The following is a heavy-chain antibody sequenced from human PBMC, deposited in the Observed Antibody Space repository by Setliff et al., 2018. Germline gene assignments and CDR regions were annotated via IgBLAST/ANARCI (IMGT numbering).Heavy chain of an antibody. CDR3: TTRTAAVRSFDT. D-gene: IGHD6-13*01. Sequence: PGGSLRLSCAASGFTFSTYWMSWVRQAPGKGLEWVANINQGGIEKHYVDSVRGRFTISRDNAKNSLYLQLSSLRAEDTAVYYCTTRTAAVRSFDTWGQGTLVTVSS. V-gene: IGHV3-7*01. CDR2: INQGGIEK. J-gene: IGHJ4*02. CDR1: GFTFSTYW.